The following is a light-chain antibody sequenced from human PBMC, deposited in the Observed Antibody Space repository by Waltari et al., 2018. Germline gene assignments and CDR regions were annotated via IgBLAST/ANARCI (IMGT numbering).Light chain of an antibody. CDR1: SGHSNYA. V-gene: IGLV4-69*01. CDR3: QTWGTGGAGIDCV. J-gene: IGLJ3*02. CDR2: VNSDGSH. Sequence: QLVLTQSHSASASLGASVTLTCTLSSGHSNYAIAWHQQQPQKGRRFLMKVNSDGSHSKGDGIPDRFSGCSSGAERYLTISSLQSEDEADYYCQTWGTGGAGIDCVFGGGTKLTVL.